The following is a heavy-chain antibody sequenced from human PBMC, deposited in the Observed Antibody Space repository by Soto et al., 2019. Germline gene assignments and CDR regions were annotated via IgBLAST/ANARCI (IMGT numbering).Heavy chain of an antibody. D-gene: IGHD3-22*01. J-gene: IGHJ4*02. CDR2: IWYDGSNK. Sequence: PLGSLRLSCAASGFTFSSYGMHWVRQAPGKGLEWVAVIWYDGSNKYYADSLKGRFTISRDNSKKTLYLQVNSLRAEDTAVYFCARDDYDSSGYYYVDYWGQGTLVTVSS. V-gene: IGHV3-33*01. CDR3: ARDDYDSSGYYYVDY. CDR1: GFTFSSYG.